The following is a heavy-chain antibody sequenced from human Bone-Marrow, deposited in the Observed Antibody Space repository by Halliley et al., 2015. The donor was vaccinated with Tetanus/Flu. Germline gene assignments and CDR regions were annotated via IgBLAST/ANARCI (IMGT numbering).Heavy chain of an antibody. D-gene: IGHD6-13*01. J-gene: IGHJ4*02. CDR3: VKAAGYIIWSELDY. CDR2: VDNNGDKT. V-gene: IGHV3-64D*06. Sequence: SVVDNNGDKTYYADSVKGRFPVSGDNSQNTVSLQLRSLRPEDTAMYYCVKAAGYIIWSELDYWGQGALVIVSA.